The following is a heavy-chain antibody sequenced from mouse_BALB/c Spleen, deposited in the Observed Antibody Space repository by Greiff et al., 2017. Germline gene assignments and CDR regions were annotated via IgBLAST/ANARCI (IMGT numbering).Heavy chain of an antibody. D-gene: IGHD2-3*01. V-gene: IGHV5-6-2*01. CDR3: ARDDGYYFDY. J-gene: IGHJ2*01. CDR2: INSNGGST. CDR1: GFTFSSYY. Sequence: EVMLVESGGGLVKLGGSLKLSCAASGFTFSSYYMSWVRQTPEKRLELVAAINSNGGSTYYPDTVKGRFTISRDNAKNTLYLQMSSLKSEDTALYYCARDDGYYFDYWGQGTTLTVSS.